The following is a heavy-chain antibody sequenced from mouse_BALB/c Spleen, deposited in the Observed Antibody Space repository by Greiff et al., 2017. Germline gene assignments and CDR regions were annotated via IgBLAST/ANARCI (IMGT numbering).Heavy chain of an antibody. J-gene: IGHJ3*01. CDR3: ARGRPGFAY. V-gene: IGHV1-87*01. Sequence: VQLQQSGAELARPGASVKLSCKASGYTFTSYWMQWVKQRPGQGLEWIGAIYPGDGDTRYTQKFKGKATLTADKSSSTAYMQLSSLASEDSAVYYCARGRPGFAYWGQGTLVTVSA. CDR2: IYPGDGDT. CDR1: GYTFTSYW.